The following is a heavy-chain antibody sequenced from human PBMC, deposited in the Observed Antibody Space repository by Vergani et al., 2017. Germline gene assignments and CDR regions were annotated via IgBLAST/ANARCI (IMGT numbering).Heavy chain of an antibody. D-gene: IGHD4-23*01. CDR3: ARDNKQLRPRAFYL. J-gene: IGHJ3*01. CDR2: IYVSGIT. Sequence: QVQLQESGPGLVKPSQTLSLTCTVSGASINNDFYYWHWIRQPAGKGLEWIGRIYVSGITDYNSSLQGRVSMSVDTSKNQFSLTLTSVTAADTAVYYCARDNKQLRPRAFYLWGQGTMVTVSS. CDR1: GASINNDFYY. V-gene: IGHV4-61*02.